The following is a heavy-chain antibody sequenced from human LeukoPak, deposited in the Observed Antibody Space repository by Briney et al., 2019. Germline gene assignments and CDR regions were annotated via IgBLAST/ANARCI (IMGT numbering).Heavy chain of an antibody. Sequence: GGSLRLSCAASGFTLSSYAMHWVRQAPGKGLGWVAVISYDGSNKYYADSVKGRFTISRDNSKNTLYLQMNSLRAEDTAVYYCARSRAATRLFVDYWGQGTLVTVSS. CDR1: GFTLSSYA. V-gene: IGHV3-30-3*01. CDR3: ARSRAATRLFVDY. CDR2: ISYDGSNK. J-gene: IGHJ4*02. D-gene: IGHD2-15*01.